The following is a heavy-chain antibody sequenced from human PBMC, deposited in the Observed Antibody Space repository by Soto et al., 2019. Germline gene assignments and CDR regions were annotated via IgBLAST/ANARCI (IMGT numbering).Heavy chain of an antibody. Sequence: QVQLVQSGAEVKKPGSSVKVSCKTSGVSFNNNGIGWVRQAPGHGLEWMGGVSPPFRTSNYARKFQGRISITADASAGTVNLELGSLPSEDTAQYYCARVLYYGSGSYSPYGMDVWDQGTTVTVSS. CDR3: ARVLYYGSGSYSPYGMDV. J-gene: IGHJ6*02. V-gene: IGHV1-69*01. CDR1: GVSFNNNG. CDR2: VSPPFRTS. D-gene: IGHD3-10*01.